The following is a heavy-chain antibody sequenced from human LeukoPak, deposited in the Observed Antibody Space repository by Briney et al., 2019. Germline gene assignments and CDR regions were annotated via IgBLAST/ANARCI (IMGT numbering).Heavy chain of an antibody. J-gene: IGHJ4*02. Sequence: SETLSLTCAVYGGSFSGYYWSWIRQPPGKGLEWIGEINHSGSTNYNPSLKSRVTISVDTSKNQFSLKLSSVTAADTAVYYCARHRRGGATHFDYWGQGTLVTVSS. CDR1: GGSFSGYY. V-gene: IGHV4-34*01. D-gene: IGHD1-26*01. CDR3: ARHRRGGATHFDY. CDR2: INHSGST.